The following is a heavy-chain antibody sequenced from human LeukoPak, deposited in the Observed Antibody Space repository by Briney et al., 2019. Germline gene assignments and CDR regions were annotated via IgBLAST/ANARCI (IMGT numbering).Heavy chain of an antibody. V-gene: IGHV4-38-2*01. CDR1: GHSTTRGYY. CDR3: ARVFSVPYLLDS. D-gene: IGHD2/OR15-2a*01. CDR2: FFQSHRS. J-gene: IGHJ4*02. Sequence: PSETLSLTCAISGHSTTRGYYWAWCRQSPGMGLEWIATFFQSHRSFYNASLESRVTMSLYTSKSQFSLNLTSVTAADTAVYYCARVFSVPYLLDSWGRGTQVTVSS.